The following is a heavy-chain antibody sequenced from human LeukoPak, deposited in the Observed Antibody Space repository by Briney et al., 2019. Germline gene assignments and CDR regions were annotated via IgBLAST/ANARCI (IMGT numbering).Heavy chain of an antibody. CDR1: GYTFTGYY. CDR3: ARDRVVVPAAFDY. CDR2: INPNSGGT. Sequence: GASVKVSCKASGYTFTGYYMHWVRQAPGQGLEWMGWINPNSGGTNYAQKFRGRVTMTRDTSISTAYMELSRLRSDDTAVYYCARDRVVVPAAFDYWGQGTLVTVSS. J-gene: IGHJ4*02. V-gene: IGHV1-2*02. D-gene: IGHD2-2*01.